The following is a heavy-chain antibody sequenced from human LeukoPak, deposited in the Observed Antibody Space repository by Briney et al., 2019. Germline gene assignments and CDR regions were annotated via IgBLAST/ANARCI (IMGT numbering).Heavy chain of an antibody. J-gene: IGHJ6*03. CDR2: IYSSGST. CDR1: GFTVSSNY. V-gene: IGHV3-53*01. CDR3: ARGTYSSSSWVDYYYYMDV. D-gene: IGHD6-6*01. Sequence: GGSLRLSCAASGFTVSSNYMSWVRQAPGKGLEWVSVIYSSGSTYYADSVKGRFTISRDNSKNTLYLQMNSLRAEDTAVYYCARGTYSSSSWVDYYYYMDVWGKGTTVTVSS.